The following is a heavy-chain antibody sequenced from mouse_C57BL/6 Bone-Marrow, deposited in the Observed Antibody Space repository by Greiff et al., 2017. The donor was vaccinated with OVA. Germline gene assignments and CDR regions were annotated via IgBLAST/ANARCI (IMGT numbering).Heavy chain of an antibody. D-gene: IGHD2-1*01. CDR2: IDPENGDT. CDR3: ATYGNFDY. V-gene: IGHV14-4*01. Sequence: EVKLQESGAELVRPGASVKLSCTASGFNIKDDYMPWVKQRPEQGLEWIGWIDPENGDTEYASKFQGKATITADTSYNTAYLQLSSLRSEDTAVYYCATYGNFDYWGQGTTLTVSA. CDR1: GFNIKDDY. J-gene: IGHJ2*01.